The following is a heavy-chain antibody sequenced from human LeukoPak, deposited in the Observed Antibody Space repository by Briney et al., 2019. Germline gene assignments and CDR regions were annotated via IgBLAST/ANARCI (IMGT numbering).Heavy chain of an antibody. D-gene: IGHD3-3*01. CDR2: SYYSGST. CDR3: ARAFYDFWSGSIDGYFDP. J-gene: IGHJ5*02. CDR1: GGSISSGDYY. V-gene: IGHV4-30-4*01. Sequence: PSETLSLTCTVSGGSISSGDYYWGWIRQPPGKGLEWIGYSYYSGSTYYNPSLKSRVTISVDTSKNQFSLKLTSVTAADTAVYYCARAFYDFWSGSIDGYFDPWGQGTLVTVSS.